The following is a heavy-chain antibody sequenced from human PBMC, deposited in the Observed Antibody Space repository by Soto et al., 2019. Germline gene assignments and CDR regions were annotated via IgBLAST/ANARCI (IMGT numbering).Heavy chain of an antibody. Sequence: EVQLVESGGGLVQPGGSLRLSCAASGFTVSSNYMSWVRQAPGKGLEWVSLIYSGGSTSYADSVKGRFTISRDNSKNTLYLQMNSLRVEDTAVYYCAREFRVLVVPAVGDRGQGTLVTVSS. D-gene: IGHD2-2*01. CDR2: IYSGGST. CDR3: AREFRVLVVPAVGD. CDR1: GFTVSSNY. V-gene: IGHV3-66*01. J-gene: IGHJ1*01.